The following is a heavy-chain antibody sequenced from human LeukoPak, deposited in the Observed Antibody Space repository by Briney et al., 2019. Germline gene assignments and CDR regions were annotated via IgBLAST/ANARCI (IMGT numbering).Heavy chain of an antibody. CDR1: SYSISSGSY. Sequence: PSETLSLTCAVSSYSISSGSYWGWIRQSPGKGLKWVGSIFHSGNSYYNPSLKSRLTMSVDTSKNQFSLKLTSVTAADTALYYCARVTYVDDMLYQYFDYWGQGILVTVSS. J-gene: IGHJ4*02. CDR2: IFHSGNS. D-gene: IGHD4-17*01. V-gene: IGHV4-38-2*01. CDR3: ARVTYVDDMLYQYFDY.